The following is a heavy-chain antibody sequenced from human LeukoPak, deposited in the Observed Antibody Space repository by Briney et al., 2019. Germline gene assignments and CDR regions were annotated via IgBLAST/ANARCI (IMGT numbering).Heavy chain of an antibody. D-gene: IGHD3-10*01. Sequence: ASVKVSCKASGYTFTGYYMHWVRQAPGQGLEWMGWINPNSGGTNYAQKFRGRVTMTRDTSISTAYMELSRLRSDDTAVYYCARPRTKGSGNYYPDYYYYMDVWGKGTTVTVSS. CDR3: ARPRTKGSGNYYPDYYYYMDV. CDR1: GYTFTGYY. V-gene: IGHV1-2*02. J-gene: IGHJ6*03. CDR2: INPNSGGT.